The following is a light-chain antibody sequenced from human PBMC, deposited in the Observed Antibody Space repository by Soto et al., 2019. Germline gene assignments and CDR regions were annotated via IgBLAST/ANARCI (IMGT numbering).Light chain of an antibody. CDR3: YSYAGGDTYYV. CDR2: EVN. Sequence: QSVLIQPASVSGSPGQSITISCTGTNSDVGNYNLVSWYQQHPGKAPKLIIYEVNKRPSGVSSRFSGSKSGNTASLTIFGLQAEDEADYYCYSYAGGDTYYVFGTGTKLTVL. V-gene: IGLV2-23*02. CDR1: NSDVGNYNL. J-gene: IGLJ1*01.